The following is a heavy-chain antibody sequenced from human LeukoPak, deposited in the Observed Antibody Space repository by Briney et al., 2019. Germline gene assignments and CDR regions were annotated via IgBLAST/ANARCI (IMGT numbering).Heavy chain of an antibody. Sequence: SETLSLTCTVSGGSVSSGSYYWSWIRQPPGKGLEWIAYIYYSGSTNYNPSLKSRVTISVDTSKNQFFLRPNSVTAADTAVYYCARAYYYGSGSMDYWGQGTLVTVSS. CDR3: ARAYYYGSGSMDY. CDR1: GGSVSSGSYY. J-gene: IGHJ4*02. D-gene: IGHD3-10*01. CDR2: IYYSGST. V-gene: IGHV4-61*01.